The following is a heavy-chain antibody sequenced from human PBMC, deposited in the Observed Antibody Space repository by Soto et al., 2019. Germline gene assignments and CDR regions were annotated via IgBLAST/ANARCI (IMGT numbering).Heavy chain of an antibody. V-gene: IGHV3-21*06. CDR3: ARESEXXXSNFDY. Sequence: GGSLRLSXAASGFTFTRYSINCVRQAPGKGLEWVSSISSTTNYIYYGDSMKGRFTISRDNAKNSLYLEMNSLRAEDTAVYYCARESEXXXSNFDYWGQGTLVTVS. CDR1: GFTFTRYS. CDR2: ISSTTNYI. J-gene: IGHJ4*02.